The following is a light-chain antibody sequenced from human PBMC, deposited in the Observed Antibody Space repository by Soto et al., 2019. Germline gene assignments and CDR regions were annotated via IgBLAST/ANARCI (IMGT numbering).Light chain of an antibody. J-gene: IGLJ3*02. CDR2: DVT. CDR3: SSYTSSSTLV. CDR1: TSDVGAYNY. V-gene: IGLV2-14*03. Sequence: QSALTQPASVSGSLGQSITISCTGTTSDVGAYNYVSWYQQHPGKAPQLVIYDVTNRPSGVSNRFSGSNSGNTASLTISGLQAEDEADYYCSSYTSSSTLVFGGGTKLTVL.